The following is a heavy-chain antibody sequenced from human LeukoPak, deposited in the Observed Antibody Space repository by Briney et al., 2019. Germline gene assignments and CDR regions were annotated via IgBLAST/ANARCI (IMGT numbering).Heavy chain of an antibody. V-gene: IGHV1-46*01. J-gene: IGHJ5*02. CDR3: ARSGYCSGGRCYSGYWFDP. CDR1: GYTFSSYY. Sequence: GASVKVSCKASGYTFSSYYMHWVRQAPGQGLEWMGIINPSGDSTTYAQKFQGRVTTTRDTSTSTVYMELSSLRSEDTAVYYCARSGYCSGGRCYSGYWFDPWGQGTLVTVPS. CDR2: INPSGDST. D-gene: IGHD2-15*01.